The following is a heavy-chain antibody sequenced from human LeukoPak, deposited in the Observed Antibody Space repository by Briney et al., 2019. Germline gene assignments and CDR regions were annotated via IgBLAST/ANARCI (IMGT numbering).Heavy chain of an antibody. CDR1: GGSISSGSYY. CDR3: ARDRSSSWYRNGGVFDY. Sequence: PSQTPSLTCTVSGGSISSGSYYWSWIRQPAGKGLEWIGRIYTSGSTNYNPSLKSRVTISVDTSKNQFSLKLSSVTAADTAVYYCARDRSSSWYRNGGVFDYWGQGTLVTVSS. J-gene: IGHJ4*02. D-gene: IGHD6-13*01. CDR2: IYTSGST. V-gene: IGHV4-61*02.